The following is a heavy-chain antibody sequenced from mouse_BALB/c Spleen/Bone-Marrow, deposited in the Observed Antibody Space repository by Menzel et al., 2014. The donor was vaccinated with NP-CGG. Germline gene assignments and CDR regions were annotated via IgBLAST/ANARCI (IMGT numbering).Heavy chain of an antibody. J-gene: IGHJ4*01. CDR1: GFTFSDYY. Sequence: EVQGVESGGGLVKPGGSLKLSCAASGFTFSDYYMYWVRQTPEKRLEWVATISDGDSYTYYPDSVKGRFTISRDNAKNNLYLQMSSLKSEDTAMYYCAREMAMDYWGQGTSVTVSS. V-gene: IGHV5-4*02. CDR3: AREMAMDY. CDR2: ISDGDSYT.